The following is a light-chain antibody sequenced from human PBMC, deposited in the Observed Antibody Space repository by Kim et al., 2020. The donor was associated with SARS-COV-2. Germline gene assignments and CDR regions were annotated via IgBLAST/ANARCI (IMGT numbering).Light chain of an antibody. CDR3: QSYDDSNRWV. CDR1: SGNIASNY. J-gene: IGLJ3*02. Sequence: VTITCTGSSGNIASNYVHWYQQRPASAPTTVIYEDNERPSGVPDRFSGSIDSSSNSASLTISGLKTEDEADYYCQSYDDSNRWVFGGGTQLTVL. V-gene: IGLV6-57*02. CDR2: EDN.